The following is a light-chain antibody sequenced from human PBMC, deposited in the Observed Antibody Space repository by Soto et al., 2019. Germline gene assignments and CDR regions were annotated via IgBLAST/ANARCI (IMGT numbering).Light chain of an antibody. CDR3: APCDDSLDVPV. Sequence: QLVLTQPPSASGTPGQRVSISCSGSSSNIGTNAVNWYQQLPGTAPKLLIYNNNQRPSGVPDRFSGTKSGTSASLAISGLQSEDEANYYCAPCDDSLDVPVFGGGTKVTVL. J-gene: IGLJ2*01. V-gene: IGLV1-44*01. CDR1: SSNIGTNA. CDR2: NNN.